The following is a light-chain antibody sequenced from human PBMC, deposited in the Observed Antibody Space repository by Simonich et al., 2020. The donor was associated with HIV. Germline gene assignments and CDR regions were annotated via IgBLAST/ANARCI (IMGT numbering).Light chain of an antibody. Sequence: QTVVTQEPSFSVSPGGTVTLTCGLSSGSVSTSYYPSWYQQNPGPAPRTLLYSTNTRSSGVPNRFSGSILGNKAVLTITGAQADDESDYYCVLYMGSGTVLFGGGTKLTVL. V-gene: IGLV8-61*01. J-gene: IGLJ2*01. CDR3: VLYMGSGTVL. CDR1: SGSVSTSYY. CDR2: STN.